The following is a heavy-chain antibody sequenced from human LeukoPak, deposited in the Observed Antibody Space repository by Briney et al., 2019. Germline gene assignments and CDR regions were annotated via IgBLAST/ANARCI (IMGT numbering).Heavy chain of an antibody. CDR3: AGPPHTYYDFWSGSEFDY. D-gene: IGHD3-3*01. Sequence: SETLSLTCTLSGGSISSYYWSWIRQPPGKGLEWIGYIYYSGSTNYNPSLTSRVTISVDTSKNQFSLTLSSVTAAAPAVSYRAGPPHTYYDFWSGSEFDYWGQGTLVTVSS. CDR1: GGSISSYY. J-gene: IGHJ4*02. V-gene: IGHV4-59*01. CDR2: IYYSGST.